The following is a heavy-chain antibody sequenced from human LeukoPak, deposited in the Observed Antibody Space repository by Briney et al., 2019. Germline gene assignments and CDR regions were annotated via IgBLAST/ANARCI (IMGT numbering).Heavy chain of an antibody. CDR3: AKSPGEQLLPFDY. Sequence: GRSLRLSCAASGFTFDDYAMHWVRQAPGKGLEWVSGISWNSGSIGYADSVKGRFTISRDNAKNSLYLQMNSLRAEDMALYYCAKSPGEQLLPFDYWGQGTLVTVSS. V-gene: IGHV3-9*03. CDR2: ISWNSGSI. J-gene: IGHJ4*02. CDR1: GFTFDDYA. D-gene: IGHD6-13*01.